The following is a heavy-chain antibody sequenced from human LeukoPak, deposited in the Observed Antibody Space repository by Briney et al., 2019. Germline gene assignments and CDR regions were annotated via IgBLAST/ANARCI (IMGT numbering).Heavy chain of an antibody. V-gene: IGHV4-34*01. CDR1: GGSFSGYY. CDR3: ARGNYDFWSGYLYYFDY. J-gene: IGHJ4*02. Sequence: ASETLSLTCAVYGGSFSGYYWSWIRQPPGKGLEWIGEINHSGSTNYNPSLKSRVTISVDTSKNQFSLKLSSVTAADTAVYYCARGNYDFWSGYLYYFDYWGQGTLGTVSS. CDR2: INHSGST. D-gene: IGHD3-3*01.